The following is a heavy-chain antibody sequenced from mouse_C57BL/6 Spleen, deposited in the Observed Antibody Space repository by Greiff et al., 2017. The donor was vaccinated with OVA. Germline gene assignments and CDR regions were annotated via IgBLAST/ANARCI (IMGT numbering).Heavy chain of an antibody. CDR3: ARRSRTCFDY. V-gene: IGHV1-42*01. D-gene: IGHD5-1*01. Sequence: EVQLQQSGPELVKPGASVKISCKASGYSFTGYYMNWVKQSPEKSLEWIGEINPSTGGTTYNQKFKAKATLTVDKSSSTAYMQLKSLTSEDSAVYYCARRSRTCFDYWGQGTTLTVSS. CDR2: INPSTGGT. J-gene: IGHJ2*01. CDR1: GYSFTGYY.